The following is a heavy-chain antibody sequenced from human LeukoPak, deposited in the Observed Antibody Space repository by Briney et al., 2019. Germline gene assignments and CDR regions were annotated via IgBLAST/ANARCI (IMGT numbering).Heavy chain of an antibody. D-gene: IGHD1-1*01. J-gene: IGHJ4*02. V-gene: IGHV4-39*07. CDR2: IYYSGNT. CDR1: GFTFSSYS. CDR3: ARLNWNDLHFDY. Sequence: TGGSLRLSCAASGFTFSSYSMNWVRQPPGKGLEWIGSIYYSGNTYYNPSLKSRVTISVDTSKNQFSLRLSSVTAADTAVYYCARLNWNDLHFDYWGQGTLVTVSS.